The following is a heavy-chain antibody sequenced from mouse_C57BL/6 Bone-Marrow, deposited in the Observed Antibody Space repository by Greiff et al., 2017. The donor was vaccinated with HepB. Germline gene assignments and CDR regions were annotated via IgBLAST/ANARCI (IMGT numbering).Heavy chain of an antibody. CDR1: GFNIKDYY. D-gene: IGHD1-1*01. CDR3: TYITTVVARGFAY. J-gene: IGHJ3*01. V-gene: IGHV14-1*01. Sequence: EVQLLQSGAELVRPGASVKLSCTASGFNIKDYYMHWVKQRPEQGLEWIGRIDPEDGDTEYAPKFQGKATMTADTSSNTAYLQLSSLTSEDTAVYYCTYITTVVARGFAYWGQGTLVTVSA. CDR2: IDPEDGDT.